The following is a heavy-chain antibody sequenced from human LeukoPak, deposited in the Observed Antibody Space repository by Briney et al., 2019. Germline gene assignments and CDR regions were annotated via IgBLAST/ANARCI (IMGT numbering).Heavy chain of an antibody. CDR1: GGSISSYY. CDR2: INHSGST. Sequence: PSETLSLTCTVSGGSISSYYWSWIRQPPGKGLEWIGEINHSGSTNYNPSLKSRVTISVDTSKNQFSLKLSSVTAADTAVYYCARDGEWLDAFDIWGQGTMVTVSS. CDR3: ARDGEWLDAFDI. J-gene: IGHJ3*02. V-gene: IGHV4-34*01. D-gene: IGHD5-12*01.